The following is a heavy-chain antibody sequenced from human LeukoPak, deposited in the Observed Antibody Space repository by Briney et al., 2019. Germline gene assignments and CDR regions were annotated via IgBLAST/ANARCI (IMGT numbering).Heavy chain of an antibody. CDR2: INHSGST. J-gene: IGHJ5*02. Sequence: SETLSLTCAVYGGSFSGYYWSWIRQPPGKGLEWIGEINHSGSTNYNPSLKSRVTISVDTSKNQFSLKLSSVTAADTAVYYCAGFLGDYNWFDPWGQGTLVTVSS. D-gene: IGHD3-16*01. V-gene: IGHV4-34*01. CDR3: AGFLGDYNWFDP. CDR1: GGSFSGYY.